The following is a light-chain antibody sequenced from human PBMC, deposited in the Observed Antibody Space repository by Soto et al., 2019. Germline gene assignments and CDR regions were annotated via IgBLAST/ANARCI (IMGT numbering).Light chain of an antibody. V-gene: IGKV3-15*01. J-gene: IGKJ1*01. CDR2: GAS. CDR3: QQYNNWPRT. Sequence: EIVMTQSPATLSVSPGERATLSCRASQSVSVNLAWYQQKPGQPPRLLIYGASTRATGIPARFSGSGSGTEFTLTISSLQSEDFAVYYCQQYNNWPRTFGQGTKVDIK. CDR1: QSVSVN.